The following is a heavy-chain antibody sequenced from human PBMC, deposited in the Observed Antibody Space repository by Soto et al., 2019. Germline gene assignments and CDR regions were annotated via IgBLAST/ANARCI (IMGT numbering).Heavy chain of an antibody. Sequence: SGGSLRLSCAASGFTLSSYWMSWVRQTPGKGLEWVGNIKPDGSEKSYVDSVKGRFTISRDNAKNSLYLELNSLRAEDTAVYYCARDSFWGQGTLVTVSS. J-gene: IGHJ4*02. CDR1: GFTLSSYW. CDR3: ARDSF. V-gene: IGHV3-7*01. CDR2: IKPDGSEK.